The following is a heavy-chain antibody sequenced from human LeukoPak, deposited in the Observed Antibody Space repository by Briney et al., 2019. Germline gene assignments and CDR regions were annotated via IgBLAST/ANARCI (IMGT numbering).Heavy chain of an antibody. CDR1: GGTFSSYA. D-gene: IGHD3-16*02. CDR3: ARDPSNTSGRYTYFDY. Sequence: ASVKVSCKASGGTFSSYAISWVRQAPGQGLEWMGWISAYSGDTNYAQKFQGRATMTTDTSTSTAYMELRSLSSDDTAVYYCARDPSNTSGRYTYFDYWAQGTLVTVSS. J-gene: IGHJ4*02. CDR2: ISAYSGDT. V-gene: IGHV1-18*01.